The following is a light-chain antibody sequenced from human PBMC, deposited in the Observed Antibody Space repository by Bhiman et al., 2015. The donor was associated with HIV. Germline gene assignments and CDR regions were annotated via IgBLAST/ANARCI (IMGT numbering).Light chain of an antibody. V-gene: IGLV1-44*01. J-gene: IGLJ1*01. CDR2: SNN. CDR3: ASWDDRLNGYV. Sequence: QSVLTQPPSTSGTPGQRVTISCSGSRYNIGSNTVNWYQQFPGAAPKVLIYSNNQRPSGVPDRFSGSKSGSSASLAISGLQSEDEADYLCASWDDRLNGYVFGTGTKVTVL. CDR1: RYNIGSNT.